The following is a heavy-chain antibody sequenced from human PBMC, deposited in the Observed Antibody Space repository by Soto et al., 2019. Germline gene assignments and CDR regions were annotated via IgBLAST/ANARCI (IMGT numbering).Heavy chain of an antibody. D-gene: IGHD3-10*01. Sequence: PGGSLRLSCAASGFTFSSYGMHWVRQAPGKGLEWVAVIWYDGSNKYYADSVKGRFTISRDNSKNTLYLQMISLRADDTAVYYCAREVPYGSGTYFDYWGQGTLVTVSS. CDR1: GFTFSSYG. J-gene: IGHJ4*02. V-gene: IGHV3-33*01. CDR2: IWYDGSNK. CDR3: AREVPYGSGTYFDY.